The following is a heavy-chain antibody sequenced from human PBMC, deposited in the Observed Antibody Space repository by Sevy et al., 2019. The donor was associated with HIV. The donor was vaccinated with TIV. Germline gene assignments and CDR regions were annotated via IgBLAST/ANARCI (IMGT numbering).Heavy chain of an antibody. D-gene: IGHD1-1*01. Sequence: SETLSLTCSVSGGSISSYFWTWVRQSPGKGLEWVGNIYFTGNTDYSPSLKSRVTLSLDTSKSQFSLTLKSVTAADTAIYFCARDSTTRPRVLDYWGQGTLVSVSS. J-gene: IGHJ4*02. V-gene: IGHV4-59*01. CDR3: ARDSTTRPRVLDY. CDR1: GGSISSYF. CDR2: IYFTGNT.